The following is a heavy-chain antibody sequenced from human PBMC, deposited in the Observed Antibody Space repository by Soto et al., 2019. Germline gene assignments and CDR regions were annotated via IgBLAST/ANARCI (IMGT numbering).Heavy chain of an antibody. Sequence: SLRLSCAASGFTFSTYWMSWVRQAPGKGLEWVANIKQDGSEKFYVDSVKGRFTISRDNAQNSLYLQMNSLRAEDTAVYFCAKNKMEGVDYFDYWGQGTLVTVSS. CDR2: IKQDGSEK. CDR1: GFTFSTYW. CDR3: AKNKMEGVDYFDY. V-gene: IGHV3-7*03. D-gene: IGHD3-10*01. J-gene: IGHJ4*02.